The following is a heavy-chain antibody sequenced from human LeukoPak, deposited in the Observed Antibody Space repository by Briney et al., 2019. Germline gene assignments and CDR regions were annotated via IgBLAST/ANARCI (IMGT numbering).Heavy chain of an antibody. J-gene: IGHJ4*02. D-gene: IGHD3-10*01. Sequence: PGGSLRLSCAASGFTFSSYWMSWVRQAPGKGLEWVANTKQDGSEKYYVDSVKGRFTISRDNAKNSLYLQMNSLRAEDTAVYYCARAPTYGSGSSFDYWGQGTLVTVSS. CDR2: TKQDGSEK. CDR1: GFTFSSYW. CDR3: ARAPTYGSGSSFDY. V-gene: IGHV3-7*03.